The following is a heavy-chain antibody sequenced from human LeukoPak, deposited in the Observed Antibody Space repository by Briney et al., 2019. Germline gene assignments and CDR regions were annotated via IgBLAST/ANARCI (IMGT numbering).Heavy chain of an antibody. CDR2: ISGSGGST. D-gene: IGHD3-3*01. J-gene: IGHJ4*02. CDR1: GFTFSSYG. V-gene: IGHV3-23*01. Sequence: PGGSLRLSCAASGFTFSSYGMSWVRQAPGKGLEWVSAISGSGGSTYYADSVKGRFTISRDNSKNTLYLQMNSLRAEDTAVYYCAKDTEWLLGNCFDYWGQGTLVTVSS. CDR3: AKDTEWLLGNCFDY.